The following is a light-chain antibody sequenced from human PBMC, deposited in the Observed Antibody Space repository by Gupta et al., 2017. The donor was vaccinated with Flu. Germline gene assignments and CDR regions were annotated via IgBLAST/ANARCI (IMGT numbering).Light chain of an antibody. CDR2: GAS. CDR1: QFIRSD. Sequence: GDRVAITCRASQFIRSDLAWYQQKPGKAPKLLIYGASTLHTGVPSRFSGSGSGSDFTLTITSLQPDAFATYYCLQDYNYPRTFGQGTKVDLK. J-gene: IGKJ2*01. CDR3: LQDYNYPRT. V-gene: IGKV1-6*01.